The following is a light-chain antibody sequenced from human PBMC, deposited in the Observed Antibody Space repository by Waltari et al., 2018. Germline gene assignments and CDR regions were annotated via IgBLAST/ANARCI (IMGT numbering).Light chain of an antibody. CDR2: GAS. CDR1: HSISSH. Sequence: EIVIKQSPANLSVSPGETAPLSCRASHSISSHLAWYQQKPGQAPRLLIYGASTWATGIPARFGGSGSGTEFTLTISSLQSEDFAVYYCQQYDRWPLTFGGGTKVEIK. J-gene: IGKJ4*01. CDR3: QQYDRWPLT. V-gene: IGKV3-15*01.